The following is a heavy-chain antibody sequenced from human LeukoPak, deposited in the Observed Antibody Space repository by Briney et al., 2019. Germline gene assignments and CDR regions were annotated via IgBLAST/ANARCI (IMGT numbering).Heavy chain of an antibody. J-gene: IGHJ6*03. D-gene: IGHD3-3*01. CDR2: IYYSGST. CDR3: ARPSRSYYDFWSGLKPPYYMHV. Sequence: SETLSLTCTVSGGSISSSSYYWGWIRQPPGKGLEWIGSIYYSGSTYYNPSLKSRVTISVDTSKNQFSLKLSSVTAADTAVYYCARPSRSYYDFWSGLKPPYYMHVGGKGTTVTVSS. V-gene: IGHV4-39*01. CDR1: GGSISSSSYY.